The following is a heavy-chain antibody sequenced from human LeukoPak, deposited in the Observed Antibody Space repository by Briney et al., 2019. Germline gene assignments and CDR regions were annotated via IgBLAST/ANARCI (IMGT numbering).Heavy chain of an antibody. V-gene: IGHV3-7*01. J-gene: IGHJ4*02. CDR2: IKQDGSEK. D-gene: IGHD5-18*01. CDR1: GFTFSSYC. Sequence: GGSLRLSCAASGFTFSSYCMSWVGQAPGKGLEGVANIKQDGSEKYYVDSVKGRFIISRDNAKNSLYLQMNSLRAEDTAVYYCARDWTDTAMGVFDYWGQGTLVTVSS. CDR3: ARDWTDTAMGVFDY.